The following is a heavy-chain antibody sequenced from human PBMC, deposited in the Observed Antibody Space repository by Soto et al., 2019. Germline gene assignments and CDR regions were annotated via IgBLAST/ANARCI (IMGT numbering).Heavy chain of an antibody. V-gene: IGHV4-34*01. J-gene: IGHJ4*02. D-gene: IGHD6-6*01. CDR2: INHSGST. Sequence: PSETLSLTCAVYGGSFSGYYWSWIRQPPGKGLEWIGEINHSGSTNYNPSLKSRVTISVDTSKNQFSLKLSSVTAADTAVYYCARVLYSSSYPAGEDYWGQGTLVTVST. CDR3: ARVLYSSSYPAGEDY. CDR1: GGSFSGYY.